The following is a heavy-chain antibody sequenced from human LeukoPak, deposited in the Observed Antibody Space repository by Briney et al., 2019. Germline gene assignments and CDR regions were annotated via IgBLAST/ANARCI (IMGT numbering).Heavy chain of an antibody. CDR1: GGSISSGSYH. D-gene: IGHD5-24*01. CDR2: IYTSGST. CDR3: ARDSRWLQSLDY. J-gene: IGHJ4*02. Sequence: SETLSLTCTVSGGSISSGSYHWSWIRQPAGKGLEWIGRIYTSGSTNYNPSLKSRVTISVDTSKNQFSLKLSSVTAADTAVYYCARDSRWLQSLDYWGQGTLVTVSS. V-gene: IGHV4-61*02.